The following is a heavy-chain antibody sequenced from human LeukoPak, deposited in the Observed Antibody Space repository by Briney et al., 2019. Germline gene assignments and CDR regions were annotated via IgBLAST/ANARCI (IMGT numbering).Heavy chain of an antibody. CDR1: GFTFSSYW. CDR3: AKDRQWLAQTNFDY. CDR2: INSDGSST. D-gene: IGHD6-19*01. Sequence: GGSLRLSCAASGFTFSSYWMHWVRQAPGKGLVWVSHINSDGSSTSYADSVKGRFTISRDNSKNTLYLQMNSLRAEDTAVYYCAKDRQWLAQTNFDYWGQGTLVTVSS. V-gene: IGHV3-74*01. J-gene: IGHJ4*02.